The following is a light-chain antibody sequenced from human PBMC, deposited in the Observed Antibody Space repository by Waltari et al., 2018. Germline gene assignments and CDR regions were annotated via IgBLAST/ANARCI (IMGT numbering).Light chain of an antibody. J-gene: IGKJ4*01. CDR1: QNIGGAY. CDR3: QQYANSPLT. CDR2: DTA. V-gene: IGKV3D-20*01. Sequence: EIVLTPSPATLSLPPGERATISCGASQNIGGAYLAWYQQKPGLAPRLLSYDTAIRAAGVPDRFSGSGSGTDFTLTISRLDPEDFALYFCQQYANSPLTLGGGTKVEF.